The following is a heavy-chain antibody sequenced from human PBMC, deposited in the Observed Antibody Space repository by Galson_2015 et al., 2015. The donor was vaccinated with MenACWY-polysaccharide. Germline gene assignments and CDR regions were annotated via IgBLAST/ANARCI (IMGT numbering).Heavy chain of an antibody. J-gene: IGHJ4*02. CDR2: ISGNGDNT. D-gene: IGHD3-3*01. Sequence: SLRLSCAASGFTFNNFAMSWVKQAPGKGLEWVSAISGNGDNTYYADSVRGRFTISRDTSRNTLYLQMRSLRADDTALYYCARAGIRDVVPTARFSPAPDYWGQGTLATVSS. CDR3: ARAGIRDVVPTARFSPAPDY. V-gene: IGHV3-23*01. CDR1: GFTFNNFA.